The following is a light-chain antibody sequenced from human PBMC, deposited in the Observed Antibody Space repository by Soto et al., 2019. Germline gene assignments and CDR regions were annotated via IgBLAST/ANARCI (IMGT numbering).Light chain of an antibody. V-gene: IGKV1-39*01. J-gene: IGKJ1*01. CDR3: HQNYNVPPWT. CDR2: AAS. CDR1: QSISNY. Sequence: DIQMTQSPSALSASVGDRVTITCRASQSISNYLVWYQVKPGKAPKLLIYAASISQGGVLPRFSGRGSGTEFTLTISSLQTEDFATYYCHQNYNVPPWTFGQGTKVEV.